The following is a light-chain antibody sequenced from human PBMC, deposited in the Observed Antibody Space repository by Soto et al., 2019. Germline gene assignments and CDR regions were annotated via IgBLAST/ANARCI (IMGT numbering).Light chain of an antibody. CDR3: SSYAGSNNSV. CDR1: SSDVGGYDY. Sequence: QPVLTQPPSAFGSPGQSVTISCTGTSSDVGGYDYVSWYQQHPGKAPKLMIYEVSKRPSGVPDRFSGSKSGNTASLTVSGLQAEDEADYYCSSYAGSNNSVFGTGTKLTVL. CDR2: EVS. V-gene: IGLV2-8*01. J-gene: IGLJ1*01.